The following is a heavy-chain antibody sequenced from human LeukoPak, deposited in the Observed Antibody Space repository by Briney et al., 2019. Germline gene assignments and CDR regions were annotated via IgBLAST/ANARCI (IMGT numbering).Heavy chain of an antibody. CDR3: ARGMVNGVDY. V-gene: IGHV3-66*01. CDR1: GFTVSANY. J-gene: IGHJ4*02. Sequence: GGSLRLSCAASGFTVSANYMTWVRQAPGKGLEWVSVVYSGGSTYYADSVKGRFTISRDSSKNTLYLQTNSLRAEDTAVYYCARGMVNGVDYWGQGTLVTVSS. D-gene: IGHD5-18*01. CDR2: VYSGGST.